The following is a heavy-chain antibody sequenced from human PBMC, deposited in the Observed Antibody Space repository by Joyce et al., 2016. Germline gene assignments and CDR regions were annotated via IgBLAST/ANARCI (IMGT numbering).Heavy chain of an antibody. CDR1: GVSISNSTYS. V-gene: IGHV4-39*01. CDR3: ARQTFYDFWSGPYGWFDP. D-gene: IGHD3-3*01. Sequence: QMQLQESGPGLVKPSETLSLTCSVSGVSISNSTYSWGWIRQPPGKGLEWIGSIHYSGSAYYNPSLKSRVTISVDTSKQQFSVRPSSVTAADTAVYYCARQTFYDFWSGPYGWFDPWGQGTLVTVSS. J-gene: IGHJ5*02. CDR2: IHYSGSA.